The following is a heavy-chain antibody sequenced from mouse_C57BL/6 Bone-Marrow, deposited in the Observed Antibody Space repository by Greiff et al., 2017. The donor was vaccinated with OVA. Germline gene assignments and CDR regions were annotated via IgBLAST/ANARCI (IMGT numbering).Heavy chain of an antibody. CDR2: INPSTGGT. V-gene: IGHV1-42*01. CDR3: ARVYYDYDEGAMDY. D-gene: IGHD2-4*01. CDR1: GYSFTGYY. J-gene: IGHJ4*01. Sequence: VQLQQSGPELVKPGASVKISCKASGYSFTGYYMNWVKQSPEKSLEWIGEINPSTGGTTYNQKFKAKATLTVDKSSSTAYMQLKSLTSEDSAVYYCARVYYDYDEGAMDYWGQGTSVTVSS.